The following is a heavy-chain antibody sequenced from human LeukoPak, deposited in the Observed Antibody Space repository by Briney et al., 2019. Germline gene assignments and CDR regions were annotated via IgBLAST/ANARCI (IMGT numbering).Heavy chain of an antibody. D-gene: IGHD2-15*01. J-gene: IGHJ4*02. V-gene: IGHV1-18*01. CDR1: GYTFTSYS. Sequence: ASVKVSCKASGYTFTSYSISWVRQAPGQGLEGMGWISAYNGNTIYAQKVKGRGTMTTDTSTSTAYMELRSLKSDDTAVYYCARASYCSDGSCYSDYWGQGTLVTVSS. CDR2: ISAYNGNT. CDR3: ARASYCSDGSCYSDY.